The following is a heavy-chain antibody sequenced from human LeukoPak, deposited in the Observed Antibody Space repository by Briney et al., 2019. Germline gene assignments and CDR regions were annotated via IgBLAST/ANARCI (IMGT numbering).Heavy chain of an antibody. Sequence: SETLSLTCAVYGGSFSGYYWSWIRQPPGKGLEWIGEINHSGSTNYNPSLKSRVTISVDTSKNQFSLKLSSVTAADTAVYYCARGGITGTTDYWGQGTLVTVSS. CDR1: GGSFSGYY. CDR3: ARGGITGTTDY. J-gene: IGHJ4*02. CDR2: INHSGST. V-gene: IGHV4-34*01. D-gene: IGHD1-7*01.